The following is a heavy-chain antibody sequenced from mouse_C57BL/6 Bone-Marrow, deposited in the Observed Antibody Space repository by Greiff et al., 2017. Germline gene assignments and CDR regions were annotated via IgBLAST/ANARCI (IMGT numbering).Heavy chain of an antibody. V-gene: IGHV1-69*01. Sequence: QVQLQQPGAELVMPGASVKLSCKASGYTFTSYWMHWVKQRPGQGLEWIGEIDPSDSYTNYNQKFKGKSTLTVDKSSSTAYMQRSSLTSEDSAVYYCARERDSSGLQAMDYWGQGTSVTVSS. CDR1: GYTFTSYW. J-gene: IGHJ4*01. D-gene: IGHD3-2*02. CDR2: IDPSDSYT. CDR3: ARERDSSGLQAMDY.